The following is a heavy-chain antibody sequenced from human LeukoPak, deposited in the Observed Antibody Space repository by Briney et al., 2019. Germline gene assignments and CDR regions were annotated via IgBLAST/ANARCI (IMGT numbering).Heavy chain of an antibody. V-gene: IGHV3-7*01. D-gene: IGHD5-12*01. J-gene: IGHJ4*02. CDR3: ARAGGYASSWAY. CDR2: IKQDGSEK. CDR1: GFTFSSYW. Sequence: GGSLRLSCAASGFTFSSYWMSWVRQAPGRGLEWVANIKQDGSEKNYVDSVKGRFTISRDNAKNSLELQMNSLRDEDTAVYYCARAGGYASSWAYWGQGTLVTVSS.